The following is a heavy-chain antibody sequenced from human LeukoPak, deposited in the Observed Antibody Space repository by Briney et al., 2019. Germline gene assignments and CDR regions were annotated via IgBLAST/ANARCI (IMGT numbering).Heavy chain of an antibody. CDR1: GGSISSYY. CDR2: IFDSGST. CDR3: TRDPSALSGYFDS. Sequence: PSETLSLTCTVSGGSISSYYWTWIRQPPGEGLEWLGYIFDSGSTNYNPSLKSRVTISVDTSKNQFSLQLRSVTAADTAVYFCTRDPSALSGYFDSWGQGTLVIVSS. J-gene: IGHJ4*02. V-gene: IGHV4-59*01.